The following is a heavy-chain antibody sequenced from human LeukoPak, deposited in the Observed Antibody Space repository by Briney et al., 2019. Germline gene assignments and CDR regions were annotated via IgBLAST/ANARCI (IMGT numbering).Heavy chain of an antibody. CDR3: ARSARLVPAAMMDV. CDR2: IYTRGST. Sequence: SETLSLTCTVSGGSISSYYWSWIRQPAGKGLEWIGRIYTRGSTNYNPSLKSRVTMSVDTSKNQFSLKLSSVTAADTAVYYCARSARLVPAAMMDVWGQGTTVTVSS. CDR1: GGSISSYY. V-gene: IGHV4-4*07. D-gene: IGHD2-2*01. J-gene: IGHJ6*02.